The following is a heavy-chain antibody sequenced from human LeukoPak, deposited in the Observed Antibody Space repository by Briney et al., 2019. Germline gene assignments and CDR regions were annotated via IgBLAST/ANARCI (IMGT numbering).Heavy chain of an antibody. V-gene: IGHV3-74*01. Sequence: GGSLRLSCAASGFTFSSSWMHWVRQAPGKGLVWVSRIDSDGSHTTYADSVKGRFTVSRDNAKNTLHLQMNSLRAEDTAVYYCARASSLADDYWGQGTLVTVSS. J-gene: IGHJ4*02. CDR2: IDSDGSHT. D-gene: IGHD6-19*01. CDR3: ARASSLADDY. CDR1: GFTFSSSW.